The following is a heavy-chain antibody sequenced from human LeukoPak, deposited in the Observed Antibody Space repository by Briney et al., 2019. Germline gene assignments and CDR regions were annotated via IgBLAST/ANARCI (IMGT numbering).Heavy chain of an antibody. CDR1: GYSFTSYW. V-gene: IGHV5-51*01. J-gene: IGHJ4*02. CDR2: IWPDDSDK. CDR3: ARQGKDGYRVVDY. Sequence: GESLKISCKGSGYSFTSYWIGWVRQVPGKGLEWMGLIWPDDSDKRYSPSFQGQVTISADKSISTAYLQWSSLKASDTAMYYCARQGKDGYRVVDYWGQGTLVTVSS. D-gene: IGHD5-24*01.